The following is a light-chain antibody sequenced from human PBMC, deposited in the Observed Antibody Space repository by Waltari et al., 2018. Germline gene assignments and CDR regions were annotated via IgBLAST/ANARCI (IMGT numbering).Light chain of an antibody. J-gene: IGLJ3*02. CDR3: QTWGTGIVV. V-gene: IGLV4-69*01. CDR1: SGHKNYT. Sequence: QLALTQSPSASASLGASVRPHCSLSSGHKNYTTQWPPQQPARGPRYLMNLNSNGSHTRGDGIPDRFSGSSSGAERYLTISSLQSEDEADYYCQTWGTGIVVFGGGTKLTVL. CDR2: LNSNGSH.